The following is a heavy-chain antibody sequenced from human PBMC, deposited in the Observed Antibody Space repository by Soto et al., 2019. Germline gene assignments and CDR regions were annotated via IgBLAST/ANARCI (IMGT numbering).Heavy chain of an antibody. V-gene: IGHV3-21*02. CDR2: IRSGNKYT. J-gene: IGHJ3*02. CDR1: GFTFRSYS. CDR3: ARSTASRSTVLRGPPPMRGFDI. Sequence: EVQLVESGGGLVKPGGSLRLSCIASGFTFRSYSMTWVRQAPGKGLEWVSSIRSGNKYTSYADSVKGRFTISRDNAKNLLFLQVNSLRAEATAVYYFARSTASRSTVLRGPPPMRGFDIWGQGTMVTVSS. D-gene: IGHD3-10*01.